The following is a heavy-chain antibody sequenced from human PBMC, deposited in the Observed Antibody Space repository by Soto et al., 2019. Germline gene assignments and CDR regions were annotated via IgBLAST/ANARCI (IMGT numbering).Heavy chain of an antibody. CDR3: ANPQRPFDNSGKTDFDI. D-gene: IGHD3-22*01. CDR1: GFTFSRYA. J-gene: IGHJ6*02. CDR2: ISGSGGST. Sequence: PGGSLRLSCAASGFTFSRYAMCWVRQAPGKGLEWVSAISGSGGSTYYADSVKGRFTISRDNSKNTLYLQMNSLRAEDTAVYYCANPQRPFDNSGKTDFDIRGQGNTLPISS. V-gene: IGHV3-23*01.